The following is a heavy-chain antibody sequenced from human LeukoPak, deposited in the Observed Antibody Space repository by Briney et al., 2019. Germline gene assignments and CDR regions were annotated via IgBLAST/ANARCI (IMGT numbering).Heavy chain of an antibody. J-gene: IGHJ4*02. CDR3: ARGGYYDSTPFDY. CDR2: IYHSGST. D-gene: IGHD3-22*01. CDR1: GGSISSGGYY. Sequence: SETLSLTCTVSGGSISSGGYYWSWIRQPPGKGLEWIGYIYHSGSTNYNPSLKSRVTISVDTSKNQFSLKLSSVTAADTAVYYCARGGYYDSTPFDYWGQGTLVTVSS. V-gene: IGHV4-61*08.